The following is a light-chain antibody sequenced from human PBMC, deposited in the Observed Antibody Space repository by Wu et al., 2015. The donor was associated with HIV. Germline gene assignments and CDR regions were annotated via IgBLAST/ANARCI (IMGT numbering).Light chain of an antibody. Sequence: VLTQSPATLYVSPGERATLSCRASQRLNNGLAWYQHRPGQTPRLLINDATNRATGIPVRFSGSGSGTDFTLTISSLEPEDLAIYYCQQGSHWPLTFGQGTRLQI. CDR1: QRLNNG. CDR2: DAT. V-gene: IGKV3-11*01. CDR3: QQGSHWPLT. J-gene: IGKJ5*01.